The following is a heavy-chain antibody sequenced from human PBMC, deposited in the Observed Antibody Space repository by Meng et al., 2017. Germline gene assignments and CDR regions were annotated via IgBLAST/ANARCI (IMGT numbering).Heavy chain of an antibody. J-gene: IGHJ4*02. D-gene: IGHD3-10*01. Sequence: GESLKISCAASGFTFSSYGMHWVRQAPGKGLEWVAVIWYDGSNKYYADSVKGRFTISRDSSKNTLYLQMNSLRAEDTAVYYCARDYGSGSYFYWGQGTLVTVSS. CDR1: GFTFSSYG. CDR2: IWYDGSNK. CDR3: ARDYGSGSYFY. V-gene: IGHV3-33*01.